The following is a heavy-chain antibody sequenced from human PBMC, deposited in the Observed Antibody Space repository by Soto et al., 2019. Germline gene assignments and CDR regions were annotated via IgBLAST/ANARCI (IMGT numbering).Heavy chain of an antibody. CDR2: VYHNENT. J-gene: IGHJ5*02. V-gene: IGHV4-39*01. CDR1: GGSINDFAYY. CDR3: ARRERYYGSPGWFDP. Sequence: PSETLSLTCTVSGGSINDFAYYWCWIRQALGKGLEWIGTVYHNENTYYNPSLKSRITISADTAKNQFSLNLRSVTAADTAIYFCARRERYYGSPGWFDPWGQGTLVTVSS. D-gene: IGHD3-16*01.